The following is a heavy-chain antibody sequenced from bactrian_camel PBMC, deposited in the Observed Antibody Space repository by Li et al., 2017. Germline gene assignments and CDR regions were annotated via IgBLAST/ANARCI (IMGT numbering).Heavy chain of an antibody. V-gene: IGHV3S53*01. CDR2: IAPTGPT. CDR1: GYRDVNNC. J-gene: IGHJ4*01. Sequence: HVQLVESGGGSVQAGGSLRLSCAVSGYRDVNNCMGWFRQAPGKEREGVATIAPTGPTRYADSVKGRFTISRDNAKNTLYLQLNNLKHEDTAMYYCAKGWTEGARGQGTQVTVS. CDR3: AKGWTEGA. D-gene: IGHD8*01.